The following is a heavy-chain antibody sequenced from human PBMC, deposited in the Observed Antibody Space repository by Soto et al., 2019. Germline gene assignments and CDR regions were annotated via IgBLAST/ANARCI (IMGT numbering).Heavy chain of an antibody. V-gene: IGHV3-23*01. CDR2: ISGSGGST. CDR1: GFTFSSYA. D-gene: IGHD2-2*01. J-gene: IGHJ4*02. Sequence: GGSLRLSCAASGFTFSSYAMSWVRQAPGKGLEWVSAISGSGGSTYYADSVKGRFTISRDNSKNTLYLQMNSLRAEDTAVYYCAKEILGTGEYCSSTSCYPNSLFDYWGQGTLVTVSS. CDR3: AKEILGTGEYCSSTSCYPNSLFDY.